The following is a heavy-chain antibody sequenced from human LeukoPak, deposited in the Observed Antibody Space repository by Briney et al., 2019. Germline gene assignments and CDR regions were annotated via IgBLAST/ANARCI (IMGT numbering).Heavy chain of an antibody. J-gene: IGHJ4*02. CDR2: IYSGGGT. Sequence: GGSLRLSCAASGFTVSSNYMSWVRQAPGKGLEWVSVIYSGGGTYYADSVKGRLTISRDNSKNTLSLQMNSLRAEDTAVYYCARVLSDSNGWYHFDYWGQGTLVTVSS. CDR1: GFTVSSNY. D-gene: IGHD6-19*01. V-gene: IGHV3-53*01. CDR3: ARVLSDSNGWYHFDY.